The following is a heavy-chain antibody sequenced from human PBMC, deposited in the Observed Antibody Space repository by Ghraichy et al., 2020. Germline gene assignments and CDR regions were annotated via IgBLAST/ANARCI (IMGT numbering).Heavy chain of an antibody. CDR2: IYYSGST. D-gene: IGHD3-10*01. Sequence: SETLSLTCTVSGGSISSYYWSWIRQPPGKGLEWIGYIYYSGSTNYNPSLKSRVTISVDTSKNQFSLKLSSVTAADTAVYYCARHSTGWVRGGKGWFDPWGQGTLVTVSS. CDR3: ARHSTGWVRGGKGWFDP. J-gene: IGHJ5*02. V-gene: IGHV4-59*08. CDR1: GGSISSYY.